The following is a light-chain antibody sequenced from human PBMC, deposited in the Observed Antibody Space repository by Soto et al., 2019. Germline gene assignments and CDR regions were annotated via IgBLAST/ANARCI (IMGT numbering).Light chain of an antibody. J-gene: IGKJ4*01. V-gene: IGKV3-15*01. Sequence: EIVMTQSPATLSVSPGERATLSCRASQSVSSNLAWYHQKPGQAPRLIIYDASTRATCIPARLSGSGSGTEFTLTISSLQSEDFAVYYCQQYNDGLTFGGGTKVEIK. CDR2: DAS. CDR3: QQYNDGLT. CDR1: QSVSSN.